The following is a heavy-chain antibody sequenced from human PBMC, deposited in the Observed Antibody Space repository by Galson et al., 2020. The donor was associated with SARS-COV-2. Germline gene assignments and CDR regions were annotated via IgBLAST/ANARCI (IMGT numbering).Heavy chain of an antibody. V-gene: IGHV1-2*02. J-gene: IGHJ4*02. Sequence: ASVKVSCKASGYTFTGYYMHWVRQAPGQGLEWMGWINPNSGGTNYAQKVQGRVTMTRDTSISTAYMELSRLRSDDTAVYYCVIPYYYDSSVTGYFDYWGQGTLVTVSS. CDR2: INPNSGGT. D-gene: IGHD3-22*01. CDR1: GYTFTGYY. CDR3: VIPYYYDSSVTGYFDY.